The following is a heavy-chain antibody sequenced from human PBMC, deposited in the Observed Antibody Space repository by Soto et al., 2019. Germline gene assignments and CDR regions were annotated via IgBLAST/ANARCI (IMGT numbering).Heavy chain of an antibody. J-gene: IGHJ5*02. V-gene: IGHV4-34*01. D-gene: IGHD1-26*01. CDR2: INHSGST. CDR1: GGSCSGYY. Sequence: PSETLSLTYAVYGGSCSGYYWSWIRQHPGKGLEWIGEINHSGSTNYNPSLKSRVTISVDTSKNQFSLKLSSVTAADTAVYYCARVREPLTGGPWFDPWGQGTLVSVSS. CDR3: ARVREPLTGGPWFDP.